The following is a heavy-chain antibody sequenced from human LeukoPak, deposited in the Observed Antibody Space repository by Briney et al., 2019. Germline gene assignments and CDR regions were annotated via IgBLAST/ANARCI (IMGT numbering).Heavy chain of an antibody. Sequence: SETLSLTCTVSGGSISSGSYYWSWIRQPAGKGLEWIGRIYTSGSTSYNPSLKSRVTISVDTSKNQFSLKLSSVTAADTAVYYCARTAYDSSDFYRFDYWGQGTLVTVSS. J-gene: IGHJ4*02. CDR2: IYTSGST. CDR1: GGSISSGSYY. CDR3: ARTAYDSSDFYRFDY. D-gene: IGHD3-22*01. V-gene: IGHV4-61*02.